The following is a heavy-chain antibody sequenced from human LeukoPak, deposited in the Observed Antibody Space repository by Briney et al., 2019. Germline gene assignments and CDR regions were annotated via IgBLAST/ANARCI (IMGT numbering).Heavy chain of an antibody. J-gene: IGHJ4*02. V-gene: IGHV4-34*01. Sequence: SGSVSLTCAVYGGSFSGYYWSGIRQPPGKGLEWIGEINHSGSTNDNPSLKSRVTISVDTSKNQSSLKLSSVTAADTAVYYCARRRGGLPFDYWGQGTLVTVSS. CDR2: INHSGST. CDR3: ARRRGGLPFDY. CDR1: GGSFSGYY.